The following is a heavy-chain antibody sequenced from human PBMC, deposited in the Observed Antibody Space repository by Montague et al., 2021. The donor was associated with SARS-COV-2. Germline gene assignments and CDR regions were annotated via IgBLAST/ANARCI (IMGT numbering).Heavy chain of an antibody. CDR3: ARDLDVRQDSGAYYDAFDV. V-gene: IGHV3-7*01. Sequence: SLRLSCVASGFQFSRYWMTWVRQAPGKGLEWVANIKTDGNDRSYXDSXKGRFTVSRDNAKNSLYLQMNGLRAEDTAVYYCARDLDVRQDSGAYYDAFDVWGQGTMVTVSS. CDR2: IKTDGNDR. J-gene: IGHJ3*01. CDR1: GFQFSRYW. D-gene: IGHD3-10*01.